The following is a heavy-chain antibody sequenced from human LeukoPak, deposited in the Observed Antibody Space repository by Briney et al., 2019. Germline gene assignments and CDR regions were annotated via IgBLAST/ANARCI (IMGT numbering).Heavy chain of an antibody. Sequence: SETLSLTCTVSGDSINSLDLWSWVRQPPGKGLEWIGEMYLSGTTHSNPSVKSRVTISIDKSKNQFFLNLSSVTAVDTAVYYCAKGGKWDVTPFDYWGQGTLVTVSS. J-gene: IGHJ4*02. CDR1: GDSINSLDL. CDR3: AKGGKWDVTPFDY. V-gene: IGHV4-4*02. CDR2: MYLSGTT. D-gene: IGHD1-26*01.